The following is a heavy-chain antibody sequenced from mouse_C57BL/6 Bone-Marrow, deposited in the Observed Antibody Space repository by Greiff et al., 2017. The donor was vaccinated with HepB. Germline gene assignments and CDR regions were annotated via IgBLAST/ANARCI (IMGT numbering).Heavy chain of an antibody. CDR1: GFTFSSYG. D-gene: IGHD4-1*01. CDR3: ARHPLNWDGGFAY. Sequence: EVKLMESGGDLVKPGGSLKLSCAASGFTFSSYGMSWVRQTPDKRLEWVATISSGGSYTYYPDSVKGRFTISRDNAKNTLYLQMSSLKSEDTAMYYCARHPLNWDGGFAYWGQGTLVTVSA. CDR2: ISSGGSYT. V-gene: IGHV5-6*01. J-gene: IGHJ3*01.